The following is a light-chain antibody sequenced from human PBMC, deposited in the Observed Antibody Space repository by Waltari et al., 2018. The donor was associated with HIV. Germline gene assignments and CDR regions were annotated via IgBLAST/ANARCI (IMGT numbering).Light chain of an antibody. CDR3: QSHDSSLSGYV. J-gene: IGLJ1*01. CDR2: GNS. Sequence: QSVLTQPPSVSGAPGQRVTLSCTGTSSNLGAGSHVHWYQQLPGTAPKLLIYGNSNRPSGVPDRFSGSKSGTSASLAITGLQAEDEADYHCQSHDSSLSGYVFGTGTKVTVL. V-gene: IGLV1-40*01. CDR1: SSNLGAGSH.